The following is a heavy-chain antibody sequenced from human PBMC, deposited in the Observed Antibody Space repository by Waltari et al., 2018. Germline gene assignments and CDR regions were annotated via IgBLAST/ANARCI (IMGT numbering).Heavy chain of an antibody. J-gene: IGHJ4*02. V-gene: IGHV3-23*01. CDR3: AKGWGRVFGLDY. D-gene: IGHD3-10*02. Sequence: EVQLLESGGGLVQPGGSLRLSCAASGFTFSSYAMSWVRQAPGKGLEWVAVISGSGGSTYYVDSVKGRFTISRDNSKNTLYLQMNSLRAEDTAVYYCAKGWGRVFGLDYWGQGTLVTVSS. CDR2: ISGSGGST. CDR1: GFTFSSYA.